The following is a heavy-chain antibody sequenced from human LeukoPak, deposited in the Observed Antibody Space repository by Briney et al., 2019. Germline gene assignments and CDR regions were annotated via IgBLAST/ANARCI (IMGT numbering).Heavy chain of an antibody. CDR2: IWYDGSNK. V-gene: IGHV3-33*01. CDR1: GFTFSSYG. D-gene: IGHD6-19*01. CDR3: ARVYSSGSADAFDI. Sequence: GGSLRLSCAASGFTFSSYGMHWVRQAPGKGLEWVVVIWYDGSNKYYADSVKGRFTISRDNSKNTLYLQMNSLRAEDTAVYYCARVYSSGSADAFDIWGQGTMVTVSS. J-gene: IGHJ3*02.